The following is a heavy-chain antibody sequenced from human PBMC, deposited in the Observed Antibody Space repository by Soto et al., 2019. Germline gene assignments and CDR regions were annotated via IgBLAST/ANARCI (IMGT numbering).Heavy chain of an antibody. CDR2: IWYDGSNK. J-gene: IGHJ4*02. D-gene: IGHD2-2*01. V-gene: IGHV3-33*01. Sequence: QVPLVESGGGVVQPGRSLRLSCAASGFTFSSYGMHWVRQAPGKGLEWVAAIWYDGSNKYYADSVKGRFTISRDNSKNTLYLQMNSLRAEDTAVYYCAREIGPAAMPYYFDYWGQGTLVTVSS. CDR1: GFTFSSYG. CDR3: AREIGPAAMPYYFDY.